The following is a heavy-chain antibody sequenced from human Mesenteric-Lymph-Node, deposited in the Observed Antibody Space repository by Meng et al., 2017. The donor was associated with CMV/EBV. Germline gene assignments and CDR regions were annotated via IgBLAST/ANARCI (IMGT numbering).Heavy chain of an antibody. CDR1: GGSVSGGDYY. J-gene: IGHJ4*02. CDR2: IYKSGSA. D-gene: IGHD1-1*01. Sequence: SGGSVSGGDYYWNWIRQHPGKGLEWIGYIYKSGSAYYNPSLQSRVTISVDMSKKQFSLQLRSVTAADAAVYFCATATYNSVGFGYLHHWGLGTLVTVSS. V-gene: IGHV4-31*02. CDR3: ATATYNSVGFGYLHH.